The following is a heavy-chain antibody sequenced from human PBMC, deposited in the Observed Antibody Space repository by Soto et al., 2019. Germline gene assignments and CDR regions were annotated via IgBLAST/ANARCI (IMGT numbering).Heavy chain of an antibody. Sequence: ASVKVSCKASGYTFTSYDINWVRQATGQGLEWMGWMNPNSGNTGYAQKFQGRVTMTRNTSISTAYMELGSLRSEDTAVYYCVTIFGVVKGSYYMDVWGKGTTVTVSS. CDR2: MNPNSGNT. CDR1: GYTFTSYD. CDR3: VTIFGVVKGSYYMDV. V-gene: IGHV1-8*01. J-gene: IGHJ6*03. D-gene: IGHD3-3*01.